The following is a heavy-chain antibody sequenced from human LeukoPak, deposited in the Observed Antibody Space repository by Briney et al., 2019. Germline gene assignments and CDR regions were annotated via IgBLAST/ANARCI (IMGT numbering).Heavy chain of an antibody. CDR1: GLTFGSYW. Sequence: PGGSLRLSCAASGLTFGSYWMSWVRQAPGKGLEWVANIKQDGSEKYYVDSVKGRFTISRDNAKNTLYLQMNSLRAEDTAVYYCAKRFTTGTTNWFDPWGQGTLVTVSS. J-gene: IGHJ5*02. CDR3: AKRFTTGTTNWFDP. D-gene: IGHD1-1*01. CDR2: IKQDGSEK. V-gene: IGHV3-7*03.